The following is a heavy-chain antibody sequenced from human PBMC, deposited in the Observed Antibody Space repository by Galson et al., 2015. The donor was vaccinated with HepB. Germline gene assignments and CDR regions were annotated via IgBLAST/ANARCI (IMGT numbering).Heavy chain of an antibody. Sequence: SLRLSCAASGFTFSSHSMNWVRQAPGKGLEWVSSISSSSSYIYYADSVKGRFTISRDNAKNSLYLQMNSLRAEDTAVYYCARSPPRYCSGGSCDSGYYYNYMDVWGKGTTVTVSS. CDR1: GFTFSSHS. CDR2: ISSSSSYI. V-gene: IGHV3-21*01. CDR3: ARSPPRYCSGGSCDSGYYYNYMDV. D-gene: IGHD2-15*01. J-gene: IGHJ6*03.